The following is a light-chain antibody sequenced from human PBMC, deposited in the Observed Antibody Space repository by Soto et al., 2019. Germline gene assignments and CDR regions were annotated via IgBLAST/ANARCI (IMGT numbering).Light chain of an antibody. Sequence: QSVLAQPPSASGSPGQSVTISCTGTSSDVGGYDYVSWYQQHPGKAPKLMIYEVTIRPSGVSDRFSGSKSGNTASLTVSGLQAEDEADYYCSLYTSENAYVFGTGTKVTVL. CDR3: SLYTSENAYV. CDR2: EVT. CDR1: SSDVGGYDY. J-gene: IGLJ1*01. V-gene: IGLV2-8*01.